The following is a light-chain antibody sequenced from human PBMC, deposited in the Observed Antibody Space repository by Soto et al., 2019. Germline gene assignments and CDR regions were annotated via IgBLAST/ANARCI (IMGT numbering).Light chain of an antibody. V-gene: IGLV1-47*01. Sequence: QSVLTHPPSASWTPGHRFTISFSGSISNILSNPVYWNQQLPGTAPKLIIFRNNQRPSGVPDRFSDSKSGTSASLEISGLRSEDEADYYCAAWDDSMSVYVFGTGTKVTVL. J-gene: IGLJ1*01. CDR3: AAWDDSMSVYV. CDR1: ISNILSNP. CDR2: RNN.